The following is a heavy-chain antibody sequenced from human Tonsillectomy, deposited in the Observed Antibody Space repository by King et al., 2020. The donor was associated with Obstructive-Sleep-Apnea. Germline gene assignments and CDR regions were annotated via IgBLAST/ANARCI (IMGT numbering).Heavy chain of an antibody. J-gene: IGHJ3*02. D-gene: IGHD3-10*01. CDR1: GFTFSSYS. CDR3: AREGSTYYYGSGRSEPDAFDI. CDR2: ISSSSSTI. V-gene: IGHV3-48*04. Sequence: QLVQSGGGLVQPGGSLRLSCAASGFTFSSYSMNWVRQAPGKGLEWVSYISSSSSTIYYADSVKGRFTISRDNDKNSLYLQMNSLRSEDTAVYYCAREGSTYYYGSGRSEPDAFDIWGQGTMVTVSS.